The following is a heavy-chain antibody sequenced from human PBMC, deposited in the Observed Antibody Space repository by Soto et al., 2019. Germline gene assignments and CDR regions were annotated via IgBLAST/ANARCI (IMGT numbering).Heavy chain of an antibody. CDR2: IESDGSSP. V-gene: IGHV3-74*01. J-gene: IGHJ5*02. CDR3: AKSNRFAH. Sequence: EVQLVESGGGLVQPGGSLRLSCAASGFTFSSYWMHWVRQAPGKGLVWVSRIESDGSSPIYADSVKGRFTISRDNAKNTLCLHMHRLMAEDTAGYDGAKSNRFAHWGQGTLVTVSS. CDR1: GFTFSSYW.